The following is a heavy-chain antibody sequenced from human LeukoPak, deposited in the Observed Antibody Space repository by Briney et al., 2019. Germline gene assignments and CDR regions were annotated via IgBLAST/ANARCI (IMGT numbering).Heavy chain of an antibody. CDR2: IKQDGSEK. Sequence: PGGSLRLSCAASGFTFGSYWMSWVRQAPGKGLEWVANIKQDGSEKYYVDSVKGRFTISRDNAKNSLYLQMNSLRAEDTAVYYCAREYAWGQGTLVTVSS. J-gene: IGHJ5*02. CDR1: GFTFGSYW. D-gene: IGHD2-8*01. V-gene: IGHV3-7*01. CDR3: AREYA.